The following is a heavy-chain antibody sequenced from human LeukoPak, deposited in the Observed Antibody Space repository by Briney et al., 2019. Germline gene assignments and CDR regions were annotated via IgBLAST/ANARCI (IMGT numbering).Heavy chain of an antibody. J-gene: IGHJ4*02. D-gene: IGHD3-3*01. Sequence: GGSLGLSCAASGLTFSSSAMSGVRQVPGKGLEWVSGISASGGSTSYADSVRGRFTISRDNTKNSLYLQMNSLRVEDTAVFYCARDQYDTWSRRGNFDSWGQGTLVIVSS. CDR2: ISASGGST. V-gene: IGHV3-23*01. CDR3: ARDQYDTWSRRGNFDS. CDR1: GLTFSSSA.